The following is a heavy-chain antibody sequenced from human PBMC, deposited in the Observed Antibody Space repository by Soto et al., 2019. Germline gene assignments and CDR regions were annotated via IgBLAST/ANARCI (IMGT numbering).Heavy chain of an antibody. J-gene: IGHJ4*02. V-gene: IGHV4-59*07. CDR3: ATRFYSSGVLFDY. CDR2: IYNSGTT. CDR1: GRSISNYY. D-gene: IGHD3-10*01. Sequence: SDTLSLTCTLAGRSISNYYCSSIRQTPGKGLEYIGFIYNSGTTNYHPSLKSRVTISIDTSKSQFYLKLTSVTAADTAIYYCATRFYSSGVLFDYWGPGTQVTVS.